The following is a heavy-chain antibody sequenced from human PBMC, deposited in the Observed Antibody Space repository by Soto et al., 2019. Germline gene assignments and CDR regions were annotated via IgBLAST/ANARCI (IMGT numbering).Heavy chain of an antibody. V-gene: IGHV3-53*01. CDR3: ATRYFDWLPNYYGMDV. J-gene: IGHJ6*02. D-gene: IGHD3-9*01. Sequence: ESGGGLIQPGGSLRLSCAASGFTVSSNYMSWVRQAPGTGLEWVSVIYSGGSTYYAASVKGRFTISRDNSKNTLYLQMNSLRAEDTAVYYCATRYFDWLPNYYGMDVWGQGTTVTVSS. CDR2: IYSGGST. CDR1: GFTVSSNY.